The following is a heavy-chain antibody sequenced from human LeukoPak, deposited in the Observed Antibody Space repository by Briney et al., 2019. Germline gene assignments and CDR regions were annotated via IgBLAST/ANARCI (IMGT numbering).Heavy chain of an antibody. V-gene: IGHV1-8*02. CDR1: GYTFISFY. D-gene: IGHD6-6*01. Sequence: GASVKVSCKASGYTFISFYIHWVRQAPGQGLEWMGWMNPNSGNTGYAQKFQGRVTMTRNTSISTAYMELSSLRSEDTAVYYCARVRWEQLGSDYYYYYGMDVWGQGTTVTVSS. CDR3: ARVRWEQLGSDYYYYYGMDV. CDR2: MNPNSGNT. J-gene: IGHJ6*02.